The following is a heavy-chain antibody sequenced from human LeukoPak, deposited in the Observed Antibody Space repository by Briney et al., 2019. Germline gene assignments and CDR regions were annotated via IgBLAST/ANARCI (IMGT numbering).Heavy chain of an antibody. CDR2: IYYSGST. V-gene: IGHV4-59*01. D-gene: IGHD4-23*01. CDR1: GGSISSYY. Sequence: TSETLSLTCTVSGGSISSYYWSWIRQPPGKGLEWIGYIYYSGSTNYNPSLKSRVTISVDTSKNQFSLKLSSVTAVDTAVYYCARSYYGGNSGRSFDYWGQGTLVTVSS. CDR3: ARSYYGGNSGRSFDY. J-gene: IGHJ4*02.